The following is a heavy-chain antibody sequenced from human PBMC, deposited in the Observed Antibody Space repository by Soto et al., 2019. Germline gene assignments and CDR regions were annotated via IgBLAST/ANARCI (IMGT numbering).Heavy chain of an antibody. CDR3: AHRRHYCSGASCYVWFDP. J-gene: IGHJ5*02. CDR1: GFSLTTGGVG. CDR2: IYWNDDK. Sequence: SGPTLVNPTQTLTLTCTFSGFSLTTGGVGVGWIRQPPGKALEWLALIYWNDDKYYSPSLKSRLTITKDTSKNQVVLTVTNMDPVDTATYYCAHRRHYCSGASCYVWFDPWGQGTLVTVSS. V-gene: IGHV2-5*01. D-gene: IGHD2-15*01.